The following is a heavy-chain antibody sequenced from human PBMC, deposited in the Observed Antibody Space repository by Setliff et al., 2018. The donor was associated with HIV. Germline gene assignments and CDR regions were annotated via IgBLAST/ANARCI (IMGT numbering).Heavy chain of an antibody. Sequence: SETLSLTCTVSGGSINSTSYYWGWIRQPPGNGLEWIGSIYYTGSTYYNPSLKSRVTISLDTSRNQFSLKLSSVTAADTAVYYCECYNSDDGYFDNWGQGALVTVSS. V-gene: IGHV4-39*07. CDR2: IYYTGST. D-gene: IGHD2-8*01. CDR3: ECYNSDDGYFDN. J-gene: IGHJ4*02. CDR1: GGSINSTSYY.